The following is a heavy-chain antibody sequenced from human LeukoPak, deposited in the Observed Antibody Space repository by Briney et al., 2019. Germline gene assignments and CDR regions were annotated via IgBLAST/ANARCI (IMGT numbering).Heavy chain of an antibody. D-gene: IGHD3-10*01. V-gene: IGHV3-21*01. CDR3: ARDRQLLWFGESNHALGY. J-gene: IGHJ4*02. CDR1: GFTFSSYS. Sequence: PGGSLRLSCAASGFTFSSYSMNWVRQAPGKGLEWVSSISSSSSYIYYADSVKGRFTISRDNAKNSLYLQMNSQRAEDTAVYYCARDRQLLWFGESNHALGYWGQGTLVTVSS. CDR2: ISSSSSYI.